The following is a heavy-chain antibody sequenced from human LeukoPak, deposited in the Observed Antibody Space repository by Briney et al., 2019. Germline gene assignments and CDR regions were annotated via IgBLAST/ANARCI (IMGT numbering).Heavy chain of an antibody. J-gene: IGHJ4*02. V-gene: IGHV1-2*02. Sequence: ASVKVSCKASGYTFTGYYMHWVRQAPGQGLEWMGWINPNSGGTNYAQKFQGRVTMTRDTSISTAYMELSRLRSDDTAVYYCAREEPLTTVTTYHFDYWGQGTLVTVSS. CDR2: INPNSGGT. CDR3: AREEPLTTVTTYHFDY. D-gene: IGHD4-17*01. CDR1: GYTFTGYY.